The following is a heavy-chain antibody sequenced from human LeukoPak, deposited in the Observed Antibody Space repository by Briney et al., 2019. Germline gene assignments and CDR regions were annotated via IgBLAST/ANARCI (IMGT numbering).Heavy chain of an antibody. CDR1: GYTFTSYG. Sequence: ASVKVSCKASGYTFTSYGIRWVRPAPGQGLEWMGWISAYNGNTNYAQKLQGRVTMTTDTSTSTAYMELRSLRSDDTAVYYCARRELWLSPSAFDIWGQGTMVTVSS. J-gene: IGHJ3*02. CDR2: ISAYNGNT. CDR3: ARRELWLSPSAFDI. D-gene: IGHD5-18*01. V-gene: IGHV1-18*01.